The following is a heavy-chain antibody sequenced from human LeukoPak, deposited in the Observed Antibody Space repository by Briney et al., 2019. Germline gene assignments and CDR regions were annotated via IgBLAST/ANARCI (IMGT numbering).Heavy chain of an antibody. V-gene: IGHV4-39*01. CDR3: ATGSRYGYGYFDY. CDR1: GGSIRSSSYY. D-gene: IGHD5-18*01. CDR2: IDYSGSN. Sequence: PSETLSLTCTVSGGSIRSSSYYWGWIRQPPGKGLEWIGSIDYSGSNYYNPSLKSRLTISVDTSKNQFSLKLSSVTAADTAVYYCATGSRYGYGYFDYWGQGTLVTVSS. J-gene: IGHJ4*02.